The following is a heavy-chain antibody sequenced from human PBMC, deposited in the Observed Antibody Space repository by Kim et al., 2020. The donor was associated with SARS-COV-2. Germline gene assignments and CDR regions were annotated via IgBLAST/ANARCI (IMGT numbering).Heavy chain of an antibody. CDR1: GFTFSNYW. CDR3: ARELAFCAGEDC. J-gene: IGHJ4*02. CDR2: INSDGSDF. V-gene: IGHV3-74*01. Sequence: GGSLRLSCATSGFTFSNYWMHWVRQAPGKGLVWVSRINSDGSDFNYADSVRGRFTISRDNAKNTLYLQMNSLRVEDTAVYHCARELAFCAGEDCWGQGTL. D-gene: IGHD2-21*01.